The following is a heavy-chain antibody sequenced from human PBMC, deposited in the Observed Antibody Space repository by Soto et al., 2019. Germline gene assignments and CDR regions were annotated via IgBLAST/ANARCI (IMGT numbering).Heavy chain of an antibody. Sequence: ASVKVSCKASGYTFTSYYIHWVRQAPGQGLEWVGLINPSGGSTTYAPKFQGRVTMTRDTSTSTVYMELNSLRSEDTAVYFCARDAQIGHGYSVYHTYWGQGTLVTAPQ. CDR3: ARDAQIGHGYSVYHTY. J-gene: IGHJ4*02. D-gene: IGHD5-12*01. CDR2: INPSGGST. CDR1: GYTFTSYY. V-gene: IGHV1-46*01.